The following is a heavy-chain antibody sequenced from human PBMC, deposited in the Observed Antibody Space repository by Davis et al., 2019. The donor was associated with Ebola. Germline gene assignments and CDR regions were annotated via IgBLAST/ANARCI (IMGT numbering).Heavy chain of an antibody. J-gene: IGHJ3*02. CDR3: ARGGGLRYFVRDAFDI. CDR1: GFTFSSYS. Sequence: GESLKISCSASGFTFSSYSMHWVRQAPGQGLEYVSAISSNGGSTYYADSVKGRFTISRDNSKNTLYLQMSSLRAEDTAVYYCARGGGLRYFVRDAFDIWGQGTMVTVSS. D-gene: IGHD3-9*01. CDR2: ISSNGGST. V-gene: IGHV3-64D*08.